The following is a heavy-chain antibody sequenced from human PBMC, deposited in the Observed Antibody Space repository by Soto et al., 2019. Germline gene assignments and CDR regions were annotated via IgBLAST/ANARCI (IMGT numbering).Heavy chain of an antibody. J-gene: IGHJ4*02. V-gene: IGHV1-18*04. CDR3: ATSSPVSPFDAAFDF. CDR2: VSLYNGKT. Sequence: QVQLVQSGTEVKKPGASVKVSCKASADSFSNYGIIWVRQAPGQGLEWMGWVSLYNGKTNHAQQLQGRVTLTTDTSTSTAYMELRSLTSDDTAVYYCATSSPVSPFDAAFDFWGQGTLVTVSS. D-gene: IGHD3-3*02. CDR1: ADSFSNYG.